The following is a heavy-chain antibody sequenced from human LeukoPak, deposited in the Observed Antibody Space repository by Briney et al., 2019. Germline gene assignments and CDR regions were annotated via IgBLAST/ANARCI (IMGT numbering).Heavy chain of an antibody. J-gene: IGHJ3*02. CDR1: GGSFSGYY. V-gene: IGHV4-34*01. D-gene: IGHD5-18*01. CDR2: INHSGST. Sequence: PSETLSLTCAVYGGSFSGYYWSWIRQPPGKGLEWIGEINHSGSTNYNPSLESRVTISVDTSKNQFSLKLSSVTAADTAVYYCARPGYSYGTDAFDIWGQGTMVTVSS. CDR3: ARPGYSYGTDAFDI.